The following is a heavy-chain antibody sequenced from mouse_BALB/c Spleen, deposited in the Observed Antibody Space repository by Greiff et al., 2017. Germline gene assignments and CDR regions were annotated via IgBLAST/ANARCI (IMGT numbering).Heavy chain of an antibody. D-gene: IGHD1-2*01. CDR2: INPSTGYT. Sequence: VQLVESGTVLARPGASVKMSCKASGYTFTSYWMHWVKQRPGQGLEWIGYINPSTGYTEYNQKFKDKATLTADKSSSTAYMQLSSLTSEDSAVYYCARYITTARGFAYWGQGTLVTVSA. V-gene: IGHV1-4*01. J-gene: IGHJ3*01. CDR3: ARYITTARGFAY. CDR1: GYTFTSYW.